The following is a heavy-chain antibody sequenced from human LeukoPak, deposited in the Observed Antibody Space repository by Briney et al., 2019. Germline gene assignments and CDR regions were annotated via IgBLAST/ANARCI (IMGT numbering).Heavy chain of an antibody. D-gene: IGHD3-9*01. V-gene: IGHV3-48*03. CDR2: ISSSGSTI. J-gene: IGHJ4*02. CDR3: AKDLYYDILTGYGSYFDY. CDR1: GFTFSSYE. Sequence: GGSLRLSCAASGFTFSSYEMNWVRQAPGKGLEWVSHISSSGSTIYYADSVKGRFTISRDNAKNSLYLQMNSLRAEDTAVYYCAKDLYYDILTGYGSYFDYWGQGTLVTVSS.